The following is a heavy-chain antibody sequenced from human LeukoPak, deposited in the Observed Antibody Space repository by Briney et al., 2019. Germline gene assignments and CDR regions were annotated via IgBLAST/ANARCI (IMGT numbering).Heavy chain of an antibody. V-gene: IGHV1-69*13. D-gene: IGHD2-2*01. Sequence: GASVKVSCKASGGTFSSYAISWVRQAPGQGLEWMGGIIPIFGTANYAQKFQGRVTITADESTSTAYMELSSLRSEDTAVYYCARGSIVVVPAASKAPNYYYYMDVWGKGTTVTVSS. CDR1: GGTFSSYA. CDR3: ARGSIVVVPAASKAPNYYYYMDV. J-gene: IGHJ6*03. CDR2: IIPIFGTA.